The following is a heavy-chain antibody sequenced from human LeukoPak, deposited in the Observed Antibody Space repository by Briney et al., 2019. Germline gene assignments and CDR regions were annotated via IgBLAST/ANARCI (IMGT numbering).Heavy chain of an antibody. V-gene: IGHV3-21*01. D-gene: IGHD3-22*01. CDR2: ISSSSSYI. CDR3: ARDLTMIVGAGAFDI. Sequence: GGSLRLSCAASGFTFSSYSMNWVRQAPGKGLEWVSSISSSSSYIYYADSVKGRFTISRDNAKNSLYLQMNSLRAEDTAVYYCARDLTMIVGAGAFDIWGQGTMVTVSS. CDR1: GFTFSSYS. J-gene: IGHJ3*02.